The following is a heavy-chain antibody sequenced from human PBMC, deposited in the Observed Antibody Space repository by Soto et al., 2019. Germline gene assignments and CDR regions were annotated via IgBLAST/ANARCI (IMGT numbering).Heavy chain of an antibody. J-gene: IGHJ5*02. D-gene: IGHD3-3*01. CDR2: ISTYSGDT. CDR3: ARHHGTTTSENWFDP. CDR1: GYTFFTYD. V-gene: IGHV1-18*01. Sequence: QVHLVQSGVEVKTPGASVKVSCQASGYTFFTYDISWVRQAPGQGLEWMGWISTYSGDTKYAQKFQGRVTMTTDTSTTTAYLELRSLSSDDPAVDYCARHHGTTTSENWFDPWGEGTLVTVSS.